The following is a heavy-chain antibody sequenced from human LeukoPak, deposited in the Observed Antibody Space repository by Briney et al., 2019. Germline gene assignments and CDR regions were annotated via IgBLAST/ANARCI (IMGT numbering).Heavy chain of an antibody. CDR2: INHSGST. V-gene: IGHV4-34*01. Sequence: PSETLSLTCAVYGGSFSGYYWSWIRQPPGKGLEWIGEINHSGSTNYNPSLKSRVTISVDTSKNQFSLKLSSVTAADTAVYYCARVGYSYGQSSYGGYYSGDYWGQGTLVTVSS. J-gene: IGHJ4*02. CDR3: ARVGYSYGQSSYGGYYSGDY. CDR1: GGSFSGYY. D-gene: IGHD5-18*01.